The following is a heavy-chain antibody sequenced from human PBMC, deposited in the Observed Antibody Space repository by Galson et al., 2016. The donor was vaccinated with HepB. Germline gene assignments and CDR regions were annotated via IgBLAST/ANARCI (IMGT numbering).Heavy chain of an antibody. CDR1: GYSVSSTSGA. J-gene: IGHJ6*02. CDR2: TFYRSTRYS. D-gene: IGHD3-22*01. CDR3: ARDGGSYGYSYGVDV. Sequence: CANSGYSVSSTSGAWHWIRQSRSRGREGVGRTFYRSTRYSEYAVAVNSRINVNPDTSKNQLPLHLTSLTPEDSAVYYCARDGGSYGYSYGVDVWGQGTTVTVSS. V-gene: IGHV6-1*01.